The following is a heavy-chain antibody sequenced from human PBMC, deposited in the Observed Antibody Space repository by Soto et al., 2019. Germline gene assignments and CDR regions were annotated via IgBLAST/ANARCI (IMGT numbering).Heavy chain of an antibody. J-gene: IGHJ2*01. CDR2: TYYRSKLYN. Sequence: PSQTLSLTCAISVDRVSSDSAAWDLISQSPSRGLEWLGRTYYRSKLYNDYAVSVKSRITINPDTSKNQFSLQLNSVTPEDKAVYYWARDLDGGRDWYSDLWGRG. V-gene: IGHV6-1*01. CDR1: VDRVSSDSAA. CDR3: ARDLDGGRDWYSDL. D-gene: IGHD4-17*01.